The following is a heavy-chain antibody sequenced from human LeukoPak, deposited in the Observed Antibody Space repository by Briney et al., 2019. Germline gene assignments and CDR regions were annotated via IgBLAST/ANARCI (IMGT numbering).Heavy chain of an antibody. CDR3: ARENQLLYTGFDY. Sequence: GGSLRLSCAASGFTFSSYAMHWVRQAPGKGLEWVAVISYDGSNKYYADSVKGRFTISRDNSKNTLYLQMNSLRAEDTAVYYRARENQLLYTGFDYWGQGTLVTVSS. V-gene: IGHV3-30-3*01. J-gene: IGHJ4*02. D-gene: IGHD2-2*02. CDR2: ISYDGSNK. CDR1: GFTFSSYA.